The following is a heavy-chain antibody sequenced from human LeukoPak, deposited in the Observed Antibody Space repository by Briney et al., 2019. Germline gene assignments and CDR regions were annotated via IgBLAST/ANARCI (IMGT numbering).Heavy chain of an antibody. J-gene: IGHJ4*02. CDR2: ISYDGSNK. CDR1: GFTFSRYG. Sequence: GGSLRLSCAASGFTFSRYGMHWVRQAPGKGLEWVAVISYDGSNKYYADSVKGRFTISRDNSKNTLYLQMNSLRAEDTAVYYCAKEYSSGWPDYWGQGTLVTVSS. V-gene: IGHV3-30*18. CDR3: AKEYSSGWPDY. D-gene: IGHD6-19*01.